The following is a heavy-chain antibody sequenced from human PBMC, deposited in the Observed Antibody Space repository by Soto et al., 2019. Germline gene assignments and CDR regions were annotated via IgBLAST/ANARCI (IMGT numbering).Heavy chain of an antibody. D-gene: IGHD1-1*01. CDR3: AATIRGYYYGMDV. V-gene: IGHV3-15*01. CDR1: GFTFSNAW. CDR2: IKSKTDGGTT. J-gene: IGHJ6*02. Sequence: GGSLRLSCAASGFTFSNAWMSWVRQAPGKGLEWVGRIKSKTDGGTTDYAAPVKGRFTISRDDSKNTLYLQMNSPKTEDTAVYYCAATIRGYYYGMDVWGQGTTVTVSS.